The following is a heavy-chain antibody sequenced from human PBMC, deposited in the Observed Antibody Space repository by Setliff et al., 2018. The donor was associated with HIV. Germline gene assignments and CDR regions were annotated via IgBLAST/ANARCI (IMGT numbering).Heavy chain of an antibody. V-gene: IGHV4-61*03. CDR3: ARRPAGAVAGGYGMDV. J-gene: IGHJ6*02. Sequence: SETLSLTCTVSGDSVSSRSYYWSWIRQPPGKGLEWIGYIYYSGSTNYNPSLKSRVTISVDTSKNHVSLKRRSVTAADTAVYYCARRPAGAVAGGYGMDVWGQGTTVTVSS. CDR2: IYYSGST. D-gene: IGHD6-19*01. CDR1: GDSVSSRSYY.